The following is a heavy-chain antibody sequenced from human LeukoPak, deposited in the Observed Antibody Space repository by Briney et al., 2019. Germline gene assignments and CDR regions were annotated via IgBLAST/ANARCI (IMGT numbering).Heavy chain of an antibody. V-gene: IGHV3-74*01. CDR3: ARGDSSGWSSYYYYYGMDV. J-gene: IGHJ6*02. CDR1: GFTFDDYA. Sequence: GRSLRLSCAASGFTFDDYAMHWVRQAPGKGLVWVSRINTDGSSTSYADSVKGRFTISRDNAKNTLYLQMNSLRAEDTAVYYCARGDSSGWSSYYYYYGMDVWGQGTTVTVSS. D-gene: IGHD6-19*01. CDR2: INTDGSST.